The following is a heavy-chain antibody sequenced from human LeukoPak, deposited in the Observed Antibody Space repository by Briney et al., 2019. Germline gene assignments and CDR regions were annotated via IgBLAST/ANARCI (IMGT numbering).Heavy chain of an antibody. J-gene: IGHJ4*02. V-gene: IGHV1-3*01. D-gene: IGHD6-13*01. CDR3: ARDKTSTWYGAIDF. CDR1: RYTFTNYA. Sequence: ASVKVSCKASRYTFTNYAIHWVRQAPGQRLEWMGWINAGNGDTDYAQEFQGRVTISRDTSASTAYMELSSLTSADTAVYYCARDKTSTWYGAIDFWGQGALVTVSS. CDR2: INAGNGDT.